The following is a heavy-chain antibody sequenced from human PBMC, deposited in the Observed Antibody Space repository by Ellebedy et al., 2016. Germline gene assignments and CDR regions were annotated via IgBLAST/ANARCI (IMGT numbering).Heavy chain of an antibody. Sequence: GESLKISXAASGFTFSDYAMSWVRQAPGKGLEWVSAITGSGGSTYYADSVKGRFTISRDNSENTLYLQMKSLRADDTAKYYCEKGKRGGADLDYWGQGTLVTVSS. V-gene: IGHV3-23*01. CDR2: ITGSGGST. D-gene: IGHD4/OR15-4a*01. J-gene: IGHJ4*02. CDR3: EKGKRGGADLDY. CDR1: GFTFSDYA.